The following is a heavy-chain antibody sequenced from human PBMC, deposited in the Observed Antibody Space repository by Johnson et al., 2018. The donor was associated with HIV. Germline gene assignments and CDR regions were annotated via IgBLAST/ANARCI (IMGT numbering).Heavy chain of an antibody. CDR3: AGRIYYDDSMVTEDAFDI. CDR1: GFTISSNY. D-gene: IGHD3-22*01. Sequence: VQLVESGGGLIQPGGSLRLSCAASGFTISSNYMSWVRQATGKGLEWVSVIYSGGSTYYADSVKGRFTISRDNSKNMLYLQMNSLRGEDTAVYYCAGRIYYDDSMVTEDAFDIWCQGTMVTVSS. J-gene: IGHJ3*02. V-gene: IGHV3-53*01. CDR2: IYSGGST.